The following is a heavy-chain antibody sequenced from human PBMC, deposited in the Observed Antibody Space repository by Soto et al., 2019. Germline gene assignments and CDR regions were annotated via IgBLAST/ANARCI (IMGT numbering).Heavy chain of an antibody. J-gene: IGHJ3*02. CDR2: VSDNGGSRGGT. CDR1: GFMFNNSA. CDR3: AGAKAVVIAALGI. V-gene: IGHV3-23*01. D-gene: IGHD2-21*01. Sequence: GGSLRLSCTASGFMFNNSAMTWVRQAPGQGLQWVASVSDNGGSRGGTYYADSVKGRFTISRDNSKNTLYLQLDSLTGADTAVYYCAGAKAVVIAALGIWGQGTMVTVSS.